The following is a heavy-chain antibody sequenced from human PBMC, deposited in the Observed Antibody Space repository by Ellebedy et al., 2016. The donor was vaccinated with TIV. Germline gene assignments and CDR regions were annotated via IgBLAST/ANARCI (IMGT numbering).Heavy chain of an antibody. CDR2: IYYSGIT. CDR3: ARDIVSTGGFWDY. J-gene: IGHJ4*02. CDR1: GGSISSGGYY. Sequence: LRLSCTVSGGSISSGGYYWCWIRQHPGKGLEWIGYIYYSGITYYNPSLKSRVTISVDTSKNQFSLKLSSVTAADTAVYYCARDIVSTGGFWDYWGQGTLVTVSS. D-gene: IGHD2-8*02. V-gene: IGHV4-31*03.